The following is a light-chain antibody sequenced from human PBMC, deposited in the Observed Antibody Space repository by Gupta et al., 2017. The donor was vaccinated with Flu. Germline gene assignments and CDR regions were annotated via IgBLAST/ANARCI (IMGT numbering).Light chain of an antibody. CDR1: KQVSGSN. V-gene: IGKV3-20*01. Sequence: ATLSSSSVENAVPSCWAGKQVSGSNLAWYQQKPGQAPSLLIYGASSMATGIPDRFSGSGSVTDFTLTISRLEPEDFAAYYCQHNCSSPFTFGGGTKVDIK. J-gene: IGKJ4*02. CDR2: GAS. CDR3: QHNCSSPFT.